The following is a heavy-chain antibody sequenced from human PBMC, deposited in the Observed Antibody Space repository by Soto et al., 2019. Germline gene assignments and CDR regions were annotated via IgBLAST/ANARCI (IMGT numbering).Heavy chain of an antibody. J-gene: IGHJ5*02. V-gene: IGHV4-30-4*01. Sequence: SETLSLTXTVSGGSISSGDYYWSWIRQPPGKGLEWIGYIYYSGSTYYNPSLKSRVTISVDTSKNQFSLKLSSVTAADTAVYYCARELEGYDSSGLNWFDPWGQGTLVTVSS. D-gene: IGHD3-22*01. CDR2: IYYSGST. CDR3: ARELEGYDSSGLNWFDP. CDR1: GGSISSGDYY.